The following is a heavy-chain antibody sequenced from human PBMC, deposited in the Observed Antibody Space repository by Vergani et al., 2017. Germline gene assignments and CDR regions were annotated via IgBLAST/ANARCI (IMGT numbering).Heavy chain of an antibody. Sequence: QVQLVQSGAEVKKPGASVKVSCKASGYTFTTYDINWVRQATGQGLEWMGWMNPISGNTGSAEKFQGRVTITRDTSISTAYMELSSLRSEDTAVYYCAREGDGDYGRPPYDYGMDVWGQGTTVTVSS. J-gene: IGHJ6*02. D-gene: IGHD4-17*01. CDR3: AREGDGDYGRPPYDYGMDV. V-gene: IGHV1-8*01. CDR2: MNPISGNT. CDR1: GYTFTTYD.